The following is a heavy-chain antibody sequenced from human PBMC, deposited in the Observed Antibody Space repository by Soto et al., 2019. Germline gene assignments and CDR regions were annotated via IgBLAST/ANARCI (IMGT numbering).Heavy chain of an antibody. Sequence: QLQLQESGSGLVKPSQTLSLTCAVSGGSISSGGYSWSWIRQPPGKGLEWIGYNYHSGSTYYNPARKSGGTIAVDGAKHQLTLKLRSVTATGTAVYFCAGAGGGIFVYWGPGTPVTVSS. CDR3: AGAGGGIFVY. V-gene: IGHV4-30-2*01. CDR1: GGSISSGGYS. D-gene: IGHD1-26*01. CDR2: NYHSGST. J-gene: IGHJ4*02.